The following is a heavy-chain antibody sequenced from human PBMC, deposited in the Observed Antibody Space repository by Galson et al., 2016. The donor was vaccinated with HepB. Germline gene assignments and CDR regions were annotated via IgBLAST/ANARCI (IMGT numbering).Heavy chain of an antibody. CDR2: IDPNNGAT. D-gene: IGHD2-8*02. J-gene: IGHJ6*02. CDR1: GYPFTHSY. CDR3: ARGSGGYCTGGKCHYYFYYMDV. Sequence: GYPFTHSYMHWVRQAPGPGLERMGWIDPNNGATKYAQKFQGWVTLTRDTSIDTLYMELRRLTSDDTAVYYCARGSGGYCTGGKCHYYFYYMDVWGQGTTVTVSS. V-gene: IGHV1-2*04.